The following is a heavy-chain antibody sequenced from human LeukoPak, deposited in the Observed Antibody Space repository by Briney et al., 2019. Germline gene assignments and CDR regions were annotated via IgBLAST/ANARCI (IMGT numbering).Heavy chain of an antibody. J-gene: IGHJ1*01. CDR3: ARYYDSRGYYPGTAYFQH. CDR1: GGSLSDYY. D-gene: IGHD3-22*01. Sequence: PSETLSLTCAVYGGSLSDYYWTWIRQPPGKGLEWLGEINHSGSTNYNPSLKSRVTISLDTSKNQFSLKLSSVTAADTAVYYCARYYDSRGYYPGTAYFQHWGQGTLVTVSS. CDR2: INHSGST. V-gene: IGHV4-34*01.